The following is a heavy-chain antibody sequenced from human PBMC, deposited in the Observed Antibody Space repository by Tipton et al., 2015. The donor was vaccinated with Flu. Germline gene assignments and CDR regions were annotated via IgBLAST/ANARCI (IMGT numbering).Heavy chain of an antibody. CDR3: ARDFHPTSNWFDP. CDR1: GGSINSTTHY. Sequence: TLSLTCTISGGSINSTTHYWGWVRQLPGRGLEWIATVFHSGLTYYNPSLRSRVSISADTSKNQFSRRMNSVTAADSATYYCARDFHPTSNWFDPWDQGTQVTVSS. J-gene: IGHJ5*02. V-gene: IGHV4-39*07. CDR2: VFHSGLT.